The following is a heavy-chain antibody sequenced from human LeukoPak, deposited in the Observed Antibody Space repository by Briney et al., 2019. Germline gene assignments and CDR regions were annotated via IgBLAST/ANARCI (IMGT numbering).Heavy chain of an antibody. CDR3: ARGGVVVPAAIEHNWFDP. Sequence: SETLSLTCAVYGGSFSGYYWSWIRQPPGRGLEWIGEIAHSGSTKYNPSLKSRVTISVDASKNQFSLKLTSVTAAGTAVYYCARGGVVVPAAIEHNWFDPWGQGTLVTVSS. D-gene: IGHD2-2*01. CDR2: IAHSGST. V-gene: IGHV4-34*01. J-gene: IGHJ5*02. CDR1: GGSFSGYY.